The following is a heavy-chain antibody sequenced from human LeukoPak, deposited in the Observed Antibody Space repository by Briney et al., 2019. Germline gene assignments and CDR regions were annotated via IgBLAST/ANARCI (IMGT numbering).Heavy chain of an antibody. J-gene: IGHJ3*02. CDR2: IYYSGST. D-gene: IGHD3-10*01. Sequence: SETLSLTCTVSGGSISSYYWSWIRQPPGKGLEWIGFIYYSGSTNYNPSLKSRVTFSVDTSRNQFSLKLNSVTAADTAVYYCAKSNGYGLVDIWGQGTMVIVS. CDR3: AKSNGYGLVDI. V-gene: IGHV4-59*12. CDR1: GGSISSYY.